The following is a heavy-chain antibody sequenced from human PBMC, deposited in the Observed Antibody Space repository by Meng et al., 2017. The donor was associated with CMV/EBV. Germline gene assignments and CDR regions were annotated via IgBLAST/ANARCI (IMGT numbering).Heavy chain of an antibody. Sequence: GESLKISCAASGFTFSSYSMNWVRQAPGKGLEWVSSISSSSSYIYYADSVKGRFTISRDNAKNSLYLQMNSLRAEDTAVYYCARDPTWSGWYDSWGQGTLVTVSS. D-gene: IGHD3-3*01. V-gene: IGHV3-21*01. J-gene: IGHJ5*01. CDR3: ARDPTWSGWYDS. CDR2: ISSSSSYI. CDR1: GFTFSSYS.